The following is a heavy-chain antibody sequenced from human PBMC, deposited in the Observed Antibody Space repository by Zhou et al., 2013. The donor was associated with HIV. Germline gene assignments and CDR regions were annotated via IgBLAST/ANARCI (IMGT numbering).Heavy chain of an antibody. V-gene: IGHV1-18*01. CDR3: ARVELGIFQFPLRHAFDI. D-gene: IGHD3-16*01. J-gene: IGHJ3*02. CDR2: ISAYNGNT. Sequence: QAELVQSADEIKLPGASVKVSCKASGYNFFSYGISWVRQAPGQGLEWMGWISAYNGNTNYVQKLQGRVTMTTDTSTSTAYMELRSLRSDDTAVYYCARVELGIFQFPLRHAFDIWGQGTMVTVSS. CDR1: GYNFFSYG.